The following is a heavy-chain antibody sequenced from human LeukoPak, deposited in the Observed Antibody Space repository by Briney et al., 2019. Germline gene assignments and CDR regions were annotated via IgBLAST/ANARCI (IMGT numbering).Heavy chain of an antibody. Sequence: GGSLRLSCAASGFTFSSYAMHWVRQAPGKGLEWVAVISYDGSNKYYADSVKGRFTISRDNSKNTLYLQMSSLRAEDTAVYYCAETQYYYDSSGRFSAFDIWGQGTMVTVSS. CDR2: ISYDGSNK. CDR3: AETQYYYDSSGRFSAFDI. V-gene: IGHV3-30-3*01. J-gene: IGHJ3*02. CDR1: GFTFSSYA. D-gene: IGHD3-22*01.